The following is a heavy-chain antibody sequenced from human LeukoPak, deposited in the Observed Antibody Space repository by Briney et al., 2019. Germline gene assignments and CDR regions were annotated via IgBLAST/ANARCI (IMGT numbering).Heavy chain of an antibody. CDR1: GYTFTSYY. CDR2: INPSGGST. D-gene: IGHD2-15*01. V-gene: IGHV1-46*01. J-gene: IGHJ6*03. Sequence: GASVKVSCKASGYTFTSYYMHWVRQAPGQGLEWMGIINPSGGSTSYAQKFQGRVTMTRDMSTSTVYMELSSLRSEDTAVYYCAGSSGYCSGGSCYSSHYYYYMDVWGKGTTVTVSS. CDR3: AGSSGYCSGGSCYSSHYYYYMDV.